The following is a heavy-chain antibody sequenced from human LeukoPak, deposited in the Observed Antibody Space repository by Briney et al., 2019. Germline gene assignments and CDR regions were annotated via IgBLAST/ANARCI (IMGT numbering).Heavy chain of an antibody. CDR3: ARNRPFDY. V-gene: IGHV3-64*04. Sequence: EGSLRLSCSASGFTFSSYAMYWVRQAPGKGLEYVSTINSNGGSTYYADSVKGRFTISRDNSKNTLYLQMNSLRAEDTAVYYCARNRPFDYWGQGTLVTVSS. D-gene: IGHD1-14*01. J-gene: IGHJ4*02. CDR2: INSNGGST. CDR1: GFTFSSYA.